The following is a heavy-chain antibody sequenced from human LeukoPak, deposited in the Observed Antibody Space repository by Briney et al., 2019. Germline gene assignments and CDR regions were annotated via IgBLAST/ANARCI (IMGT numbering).Heavy chain of an antibody. J-gene: IGHJ4*02. Sequence: GASVKVSCKASGYIFTGYYMHWVRQAPGQGLEWMGWINPNSGGTNYAQKFQGRVTMTRDTSISTAYMELSRLRSDDTAVYYCARDYYDSSGYYNFDYWGQGTLVTVSS. V-gene: IGHV1-2*02. D-gene: IGHD3-22*01. CDR3: ARDYYDSSGYYNFDY. CDR2: INPNSGGT. CDR1: GYIFTGYY.